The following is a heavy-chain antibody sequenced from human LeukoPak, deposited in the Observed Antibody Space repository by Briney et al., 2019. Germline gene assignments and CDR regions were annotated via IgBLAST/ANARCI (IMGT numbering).Heavy chain of an antibody. CDR2: INPNRGGT. CDR3: ARAVGQQLVKVSGVRYYYYMDV. CDR1: GYTFTGYY. Sequence: GASVKVSCKASGYTFTGYYMHWVRQAPGQGLEWMGWINPNRGGTNYAQKFQGRVTMTRDTSISTAHMELSRLRSDDTAVYYCARAVGQQLVKVSGVRYYYYMDVWGKGTTVTVSS. J-gene: IGHJ6*03. V-gene: IGHV1-2*02. D-gene: IGHD6-13*01.